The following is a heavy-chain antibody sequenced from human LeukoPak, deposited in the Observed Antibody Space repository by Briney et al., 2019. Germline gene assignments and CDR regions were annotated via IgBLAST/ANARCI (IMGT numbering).Heavy chain of an antibody. V-gene: IGHV3-48*03. CDR3: AREDIVATIDCFDY. CDR1: GFTFSSYE. J-gene: IGHJ4*02. D-gene: IGHD5-12*01. CDR2: ISSSGSTI. Sequence: GGSLRLSCAASGFTFSSYEMNWVRQAPGKGLEWVSYISSSGSTIYYADSVKGRFTISRDNAKNSLYLQMNSLRAEDTAVYYCAREDIVATIDCFDYRGQGTLVTVSS.